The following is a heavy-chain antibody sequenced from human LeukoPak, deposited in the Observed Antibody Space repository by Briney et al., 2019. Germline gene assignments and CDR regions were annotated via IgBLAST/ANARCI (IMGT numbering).Heavy chain of an antibody. V-gene: IGHV3-48*03. CDR3: ARVRGYYYDSSGYFVDY. CDR2: ISSSGSTI. CDR1: GFTFSSYE. J-gene: IGHJ4*02. D-gene: IGHD3-22*01. Sequence: GGSLRLSCAASGFTFSSYEMNWVRQAPGKGLEWVSCISSSGSTIYYADSVKGRFTISRDNAKNSLYLQMNSLRAEDTAVYYCARVRGYYYDSSGYFVDYWGQGTLVTVSS.